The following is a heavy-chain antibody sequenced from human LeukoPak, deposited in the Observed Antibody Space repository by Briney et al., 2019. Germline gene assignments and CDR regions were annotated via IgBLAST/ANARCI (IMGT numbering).Heavy chain of an antibody. CDR1: GYTFTGYY. Sequence: GASVKVSCKASGYTFTGYYMHWVRQAPGQGLEWMGWINPNSGGTNYAQKFQGRVTMTRDTSISTAYMELSRLRSDDTAVYYCARDFSYNWNDAYYYYGMDVWGQGTTVTVSS. J-gene: IGHJ6*02. V-gene: IGHV1-2*02. CDR3: ARDFSYNWNDAYYYYGMDV. D-gene: IGHD1-20*01. CDR2: INPNSGGT.